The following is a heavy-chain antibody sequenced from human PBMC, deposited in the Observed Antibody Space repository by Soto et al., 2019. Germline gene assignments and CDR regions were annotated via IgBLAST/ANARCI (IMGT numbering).Heavy chain of an antibody. D-gene: IGHD1-20*01. CDR3: ARGRITETPFDY. Sequence: SETLSLTCAVYGGSFSGYYWSWIRQPPGKGLEWIGEINHSGSTSYNPSIKSRVTISVDTSKNQFSLKLSSVTAADTAVYYCARGRITETPFDYWGQGTLVTVSS. V-gene: IGHV4-34*01. CDR1: GGSFSGYY. J-gene: IGHJ4*02. CDR2: INHSGST.